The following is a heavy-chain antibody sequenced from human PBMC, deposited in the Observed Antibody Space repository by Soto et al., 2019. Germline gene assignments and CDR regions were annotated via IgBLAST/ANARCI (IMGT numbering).Heavy chain of an antibody. Sequence: QITLKESGPTLVKPTQTLTLTCTFSGFSLSTSGVGLGWIRQPPGKALEWLAIIDWDDDKRYSPSLKSRFTIPKGTSKNPVVLTMTNMDPVDTATYYGARQVPSGYNDAFDTWGQGTMVTVS. J-gene: IGHJ3*02. D-gene: IGHD1-1*01. V-gene: IGHV2-5*02. CDR2: IDWDDDK. CDR1: GFSLSTSGVG. CDR3: ARQVPSGYNDAFDT.